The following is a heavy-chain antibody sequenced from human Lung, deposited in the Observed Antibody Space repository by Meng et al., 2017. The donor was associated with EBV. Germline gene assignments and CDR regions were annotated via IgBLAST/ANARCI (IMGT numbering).Heavy chain of an antibody. CDR1: GGSIGCGAYT. CDR2: SYDSGTT. J-gene: IGHJ5*02. V-gene: IGHV4-30-4*08. CDR3: AREYSSSSGLPGP. Sequence: GPCVVAPSTTLSLACPVPGGSIGCGAYTWGWIRPPPGKGLEWLGYSYDSGTTSYNPSLMSRVTISVDTSRNQFSLKLTPVTAADTAVYYCAREYSSSSGLPGPWGQGTLVTVSS. D-gene: IGHD6-6*01.